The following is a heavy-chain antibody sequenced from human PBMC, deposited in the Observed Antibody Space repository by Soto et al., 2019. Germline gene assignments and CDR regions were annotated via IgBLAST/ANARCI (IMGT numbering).Heavy chain of an antibody. Sequence: DVQLVESGGGLVQPGGSLRLSCAISGFSVSSNYLSWVRQAPGKGLEWVSVHYSGGSTYYADSVQGRFTISRDKSNNTLYLQMRRVRAEDTAVYFCARHRHPRETVGATSPPDPWGQGTQVTVSS. CDR3: ARHRHPRETVGATSPPDP. CDR1: GFSVSSNY. CDR2: HYSGGST. J-gene: IGHJ5*02. V-gene: IGHV3-53*01. D-gene: IGHD1-26*01.